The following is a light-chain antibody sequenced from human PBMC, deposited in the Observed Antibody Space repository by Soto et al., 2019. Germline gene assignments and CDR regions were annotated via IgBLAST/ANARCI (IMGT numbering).Light chain of an antibody. CDR1: QSLAYY. V-gene: IGKV1-39*01. J-gene: IGKJ2*01. CDR3: QQSANSPMYT. CDR2: TAS. Sequence: DIQMTQSPSSLSASVGDRVTITCRASQSLAYYVNWFQQKPGKAPKLLIYTASILQSGVPSRFSGTGSGTDFTLTISSLQPEDFATYYCQQSANSPMYTFGQGT.